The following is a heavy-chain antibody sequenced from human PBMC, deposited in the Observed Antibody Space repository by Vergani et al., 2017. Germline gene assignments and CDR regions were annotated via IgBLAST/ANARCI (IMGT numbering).Heavy chain of an antibody. CDR1: GGSISSYY. V-gene: IGHV4-59*08. Sequence: QVQLQESGPGLVKPSETLSLPCTVSGGSISSYYWSWIRQPPGKGLEWIGYIYYSGSTNYNPSLKSRVTISVDTSKNQFSLKLSSVTAADTAVYYCARREGFGFVRGWFDSWGQGTLVTVSS. CDR3: ARREGFGFVRGWFDS. J-gene: IGHJ5*01. D-gene: IGHD3-10*01. CDR2: IYYSGST.